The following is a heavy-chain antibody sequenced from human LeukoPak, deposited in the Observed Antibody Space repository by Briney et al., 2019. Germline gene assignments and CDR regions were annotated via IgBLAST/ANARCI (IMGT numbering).Heavy chain of an antibody. CDR1: GFTFSRYW. V-gene: IGHV3-7*01. D-gene: IGHD3-16*01. Sequence: SGGSLRLSCAASGFTFSRYWMSWVRQAPGKGLEWVGNMNQDGSEKYYVASVKGRFTISRDNAKSSLYLQMNSLRAEDTAVYYCARDPYAFFDYWGQGSLVTVSS. CDR2: MNQDGSEK. CDR3: ARDPYAFFDY. J-gene: IGHJ4*02.